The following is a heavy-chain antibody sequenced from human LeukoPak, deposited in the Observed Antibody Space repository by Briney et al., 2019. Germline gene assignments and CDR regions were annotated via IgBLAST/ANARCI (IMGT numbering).Heavy chain of an antibody. D-gene: IGHD2-15*01. V-gene: IGHV3-53*01. CDR3: ARTPLYCAGGSCSYHDY. J-gene: IGHJ4*02. Sequence: GGSLRLSCAASGFIVSSNYMSWVRQAPGKGLEWVSVIYSAESTYHADSVKGRFTISRDNSKNTLYLQMNSLRAEDTAVYYCARTPLYCAGGSCSYHDYWGQGTLVTVSS. CDR2: IYSAEST. CDR1: GFIVSSNY.